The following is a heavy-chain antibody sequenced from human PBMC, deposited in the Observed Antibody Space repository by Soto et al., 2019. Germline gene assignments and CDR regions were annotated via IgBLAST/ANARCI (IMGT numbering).Heavy chain of an antibody. CDR3: ALNQAVGQVGYYYYGMDV. D-gene: IGHD6-19*01. V-gene: IGHV5-51*01. Sequence: GESLKISCRVSGYSFTTYWIGWVRQMPGKGLEWMGIIYPGDSDTRYSPSFQGQVTISADKSISTAYLQWSSLKASDTAMYYCALNQAVGQVGYYYYGMDVWGQGTTVTVSS. CDR1: GYSFTTYW. J-gene: IGHJ6*02. CDR2: IYPGDSDT.